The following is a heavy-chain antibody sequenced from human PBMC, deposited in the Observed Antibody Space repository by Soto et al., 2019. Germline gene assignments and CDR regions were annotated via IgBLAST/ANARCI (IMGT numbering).Heavy chain of an antibody. D-gene: IGHD3-22*01. Sequence: QVQLVESGGGVVQPGRSLRLSCAASGFTFSTYGMHWVRQAPGKGLEWVALISYDGSKKYYADSVKGRFTISRDNSKNTLYLHMNSLRAEDTAVYYCTGYNYDSRDPVSPTDYWGQGTLVTVSS. V-gene: IGHV3-30*03. CDR3: TGYNYDSRDPVSPTDY. J-gene: IGHJ4*02. CDR1: GFTFSTYG. CDR2: ISYDGSKK.